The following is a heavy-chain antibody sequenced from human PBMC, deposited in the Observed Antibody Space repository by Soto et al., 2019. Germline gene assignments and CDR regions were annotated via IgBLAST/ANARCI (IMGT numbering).Heavy chain of an antibody. J-gene: IGHJ4*02. D-gene: IGHD6-19*01. CDR3: ARELRIAVAGLYFDY. CDR1: GVTFSSYA. CDR2: IIPIFGTA. V-gene: IGHV1-69*06. Sequence: ASVKVSCKASGVTFSSYAISWVRQAPGQGLEWMGGIIPIFGTANYAQKFQGRVTITADKSTSTAYMELSSLRSEDTAVYYCARELRIAVAGLYFDYWGQGTLVTVSS.